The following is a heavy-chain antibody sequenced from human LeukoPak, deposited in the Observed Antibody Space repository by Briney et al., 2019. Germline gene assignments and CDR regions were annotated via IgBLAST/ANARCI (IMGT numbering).Heavy chain of an antibody. CDR1: GFSVSNNY. V-gene: IGHV3-21*01. Sequence: GGSLRLSCAASGFSVSNNYMSWVRQAPGMGLEWVSSISSSSSYIYYADSVKGRFTISRDNAKNSLYLQMNSLRAEDTAVYYCARDRQIAYWGQGTLVTVSS. CDR3: ARDRQIAY. J-gene: IGHJ4*02. CDR2: ISSSSSYI.